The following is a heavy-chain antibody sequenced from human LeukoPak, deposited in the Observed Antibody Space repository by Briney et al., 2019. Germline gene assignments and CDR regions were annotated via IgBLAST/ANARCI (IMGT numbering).Heavy chain of an antibody. CDR3: ARALPGRITMIVVGGGAFDI. CDR2: IIPILGIA. Sequence: ASVKVSCKASGGTFSSYTISWVRQAPGQGLEWMGRIIPILGIANYAQKFQGRVTITADKSTSTAYMELSSLRSEDTAVYYCARALPGRITMIVVGGGAFDIWGQGTMVTVPS. D-gene: IGHD3-22*01. CDR1: GGTFSSYT. V-gene: IGHV1-69*02. J-gene: IGHJ3*02.